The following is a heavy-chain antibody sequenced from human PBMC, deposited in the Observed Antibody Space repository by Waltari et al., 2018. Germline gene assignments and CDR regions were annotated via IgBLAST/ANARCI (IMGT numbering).Heavy chain of an antibody. V-gene: IGHV1-2*06. D-gene: IGHD4-4*01. Sequence: QVQLVQSGAEVKKPGASVKVSCKASGYTFTGYYMHWVRQAPGQGLEWMGRINPNRGGTNYAQKFQGRVTMTRDTSISTAYMELSRLRSDDTAVYYCARGSSDYSNYYYGMDVWGQGTTVTVSS. CDR1: GYTFTGYY. CDR2: INPNRGGT. CDR3: ARGSSDYSNYYYGMDV. J-gene: IGHJ6*02.